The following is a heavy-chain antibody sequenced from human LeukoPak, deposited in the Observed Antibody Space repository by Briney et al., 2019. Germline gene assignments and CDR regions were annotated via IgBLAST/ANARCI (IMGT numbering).Heavy chain of an antibody. CDR2: INHSGST. D-gene: IGHD3-3*01. J-gene: IGHJ5*02. CDR3: ARVYDFWSGHNWFDP. V-gene: IGHV4-34*01. Sequence: SETLSLTCAVYGGSFSGYYWSWIRQPPGKGLEWIGEINHSGSTNYNPSLKSRVTISVDTSKNQFSLKLSSVTAADTAVYYCARVYDFWSGHNWFDPWGQGTLVTVSS. CDR1: GGSFSGYY.